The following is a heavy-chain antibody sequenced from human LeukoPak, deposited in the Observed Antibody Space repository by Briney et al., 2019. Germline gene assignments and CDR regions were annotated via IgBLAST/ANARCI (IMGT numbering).Heavy chain of an antibody. J-gene: IGHJ4*02. Sequence: PSETLSLTCTVSGGSISSNYYWGWIRQPPGKDLEWIGSIYYSGSTYYNPSLKSRVTISVDTSKNQFSLKLRSVTAADTAVYYCARSSSTTYPFAYWGQGPLVTVPS. D-gene: IGHD6-6*01. CDR2: IYYSGST. V-gene: IGHV4-39*01. CDR3: ARSSSTTYPFAY. CDR1: GGSISSNYY.